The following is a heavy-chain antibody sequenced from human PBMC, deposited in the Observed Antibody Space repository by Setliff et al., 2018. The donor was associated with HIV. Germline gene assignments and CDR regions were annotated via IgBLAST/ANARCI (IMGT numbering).Heavy chain of an antibody. CDR1: GFIFNNFG. Sequence: ASVKVSCKTSGFIFNNFGVTWVRQAPGQGLEWMAWISLYNEYKYYAPTFLGRVTMSTDASTNTVHLELRGLRADDTAIYYCARVRLGYNDLTPPRYTHALGYWGQGTLVTVSS. V-gene: IGHV1-18*04. CDR2: ISLYNEYK. D-gene: IGHD6-25*01. J-gene: IGHJ4*02. CDR3: ARVRLGYNDLTPPRYTHALGY.